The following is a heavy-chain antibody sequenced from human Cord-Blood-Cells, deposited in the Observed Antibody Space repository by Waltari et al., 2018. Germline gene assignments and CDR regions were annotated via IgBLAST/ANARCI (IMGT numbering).Heavy chain of an antibody. CDR2: INAGNGNT. V-gene: IGHV1-3*01. CDR3: ARPIREVTPGGWFDP. CDR1: GYTFTSYA. J-gene: IGHJ5*02. D-gene: IGHD4-4*01. Sequence: QVQLVQSGAEVMKPGASVKVSCKASGYTFTSYAMHWVRQAPGQRLEWMGWINAGNGNTKYSQKFQGRVTITRDTSASTAYMELSSLRSEDTAVYYCARPIREVTPGGWFDPWGQGTLVTVSS.